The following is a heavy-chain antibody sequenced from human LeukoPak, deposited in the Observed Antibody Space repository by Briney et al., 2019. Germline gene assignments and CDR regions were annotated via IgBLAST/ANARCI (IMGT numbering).Heavy chain of an antibody. Sequence: SETLSLTCAVSGYSISSGYYWGWIRPPPGKGLEWIGSIYHSGSTYYNPSLKSRVTMSVDTSKNQFSLKLSSVTAADTAVYYCASSGGYYYDSSGYYPDYWGQGTLVTVSS. CDR1: GYSISSGYY. CDR2: IYHSGST. J-gene: IGHJ4*02. CDR3: ASSGGYYYDSSGYYPDY. V-gene: IGHV4-38-2*01. D-gene: IGHD3-22*01.